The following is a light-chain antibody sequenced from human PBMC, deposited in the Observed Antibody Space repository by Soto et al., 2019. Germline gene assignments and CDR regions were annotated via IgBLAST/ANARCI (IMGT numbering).Light chain of an antibody. CDR2: SSD. Sequence: QSVLTQPPSASGTPGQRVTISCSGSNSNIASNTVNWYQQLPGTAPKLLIYSSDQRSSGVPDRFSGSKSGTSASLAISGLQSEDEADYYCASCDDSLNGPVFGGGTKLTVL. CDR1: NSNIASNT. CDR3: ASCDDSLNGPV. J-gene: IGLJ2*01. V-gene: IGLV1-44*01.